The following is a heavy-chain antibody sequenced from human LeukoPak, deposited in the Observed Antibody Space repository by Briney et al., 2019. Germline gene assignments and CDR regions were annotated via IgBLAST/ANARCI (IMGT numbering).Heavy chain of an antibody. CDR3: ARGPSYGGFDY. CDR2: INPNNGVT. J-gene: IGHJ4*02. V-gene: IGHV1-2*02. CDR1: GYTFTFYY. Sequence: ASVKVSCKVSGYTFTFYYLHWVRQAPRQWFEWMGWINPNNGVTKYAEKFQGRVTMTRDTSLTTAYMDLSSLKSDDTAVYYCARGPSYGGFDYWGQGSLVTVSS. D-gene: IGHD4-23*01.